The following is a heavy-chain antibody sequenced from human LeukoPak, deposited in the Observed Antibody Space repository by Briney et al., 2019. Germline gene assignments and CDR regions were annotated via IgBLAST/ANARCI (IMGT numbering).Heavy chain of an antibody. V-gene: IGHV4-34*01. CDR2: INHSGST. Sequence: SETLSLTCAVYGGSFSGYYWSWIRQPPGKGLEWIGEINHSGSTNYNPSLKGRVTISVDTSKNQFSLKLSSVTAADTAVYYCARGSPNQYHDFWSGYSEHKNRYFQHWGQGTLVTVSS. D-gene: IGHD3-3*01. CDR3: ARGSPNQYHDFWSGYSEHKNRYFQH. J-gene: IGHJ1*01. CDR1: GGSFSGYY.